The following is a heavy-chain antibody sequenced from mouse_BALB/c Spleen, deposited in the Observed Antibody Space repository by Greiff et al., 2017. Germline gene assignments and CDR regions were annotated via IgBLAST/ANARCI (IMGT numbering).Heavy chain of an antibody. V-gene: IGHV5-12-2*01. Sequence: EVKLMESGGGLVQPGGSLKLSCAASGFTFSSYTMSWVRQTPEKRLEWVAYVSNGGGSTYYPDTVKGRFTISRDNAKNTLYLQMSSLKSEDTAMYYCARQKYGNYYFDYWGQGTTLTVSS. J-gene: IGHJ2*01. D-gene: IGHD2-10*02. CDR1: GFTFSSYT. CDR3: ARQKYGNYYFDY. CDR2: VSNGGGST.